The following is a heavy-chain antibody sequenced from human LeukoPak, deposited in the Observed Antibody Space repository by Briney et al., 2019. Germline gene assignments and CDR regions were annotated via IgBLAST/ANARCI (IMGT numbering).Heavy chain of an antibody. J-gene: IGHJ5*02. D-gene: IGHD3-3*01. CDR3: ARGRRVTIFGVVIPKNWFDP. Sequence: GASVKVSCKASGYTFTSYDINWVRQATGQGLEWMGWMNPNSGNTGYAQKFQGRVTMTRNTSISTAYMELSSLRSEGTAVYYCARGRRVTIFGVVIPKNWFDPWGQGTLVTVSS. V-gene: IGHV1-8*01. CDR2: MNPNSGNT. CDR1: GYTFTSYD.